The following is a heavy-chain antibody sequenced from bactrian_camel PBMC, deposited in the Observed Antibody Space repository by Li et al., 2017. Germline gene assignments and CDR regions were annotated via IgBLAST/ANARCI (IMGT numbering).Heavy chain of an antibody. CDR1: GFTFTSYW. Sequence: VQLVESGGGSVQAGGSLRLSCTVSGFTFTSYWMYWVLQAPGKGLKWVSSITSSGGTTYYADSVKGRFTISRDNARNTLYLQMGSLKPEDTAMYYCAAGP. V-gene: IGHV3S1*01. CDR2: ITSSGGTT. D-gene: IGHD8*01.